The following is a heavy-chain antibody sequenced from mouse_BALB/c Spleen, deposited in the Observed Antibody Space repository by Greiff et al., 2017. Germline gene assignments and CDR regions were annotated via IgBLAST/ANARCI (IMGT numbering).Heavy chain of an antibody. CDR2: ISSGSSIT. Sequence: EVQWVESGGGLVQPGGSRNLSCPASGFTFSSFGMHWVRQAPEKGLDLVAYISSGSSITYYADTVLGRFTISRDNPKNTLFLHMTSLRSKYTAMYSCIKSMNRNSGCSMDYWGRG. J-gene: IGHJ4*01. V-gene: IGHV5-17*02. D-gene: IGHD2-1*01. CDR3: IKSMNRNSGCSMDY. CDR1: GFTFSSFG.